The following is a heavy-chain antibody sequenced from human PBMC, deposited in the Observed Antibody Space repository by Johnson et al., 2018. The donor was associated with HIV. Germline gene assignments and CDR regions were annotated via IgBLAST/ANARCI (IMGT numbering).Heavy chain of an antibody. V-gene: IGHV3-30*04. J-gene: IGHJ3*02. Sequence: QVQLVESGGGLVKPGGSLRLSCAASGFTFSSYAMHWVRQAPGKGLEWVAVISYDGSNKYYADSVKGRFTISRDKSKNTVYLQMNSLRAEDMAVYYCARASLGAAPGILSAFDIWGQGTVVTVSS. CDR2: ISYDGSNK. D-gene: IGHD6-13*01. CDR3: ARASLGAAPGILSAFDI. CDR1: GFTFSSYA.